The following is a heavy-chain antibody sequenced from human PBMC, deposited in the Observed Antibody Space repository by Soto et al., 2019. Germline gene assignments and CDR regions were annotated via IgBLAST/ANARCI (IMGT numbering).Heavy chain of an antibody. CDR2: ISSSSSYI. Sequence: GVSLRLSCAASGFTFSSYSMNWVRQAPGKGLEWVSSISSSSSYIYYADSVKGRFTISRDNAKNSLYLQMNSLRAEDTAVYYCARDQYGDYAYDYWGQGTLVTVSS. J-gene: IGHJ4*02. CDR3: ARDQYGDYAYDY. CDR1: GFTFSSYS. V-gene: IGHV3-21*01. D-gene: IGHD4-17*01.